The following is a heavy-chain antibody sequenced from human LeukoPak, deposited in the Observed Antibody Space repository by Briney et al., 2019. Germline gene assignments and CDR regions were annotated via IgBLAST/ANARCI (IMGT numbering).Heavy chain of an antibody. Sequence: GGSLRLSCAASGFTFSNAWMSWVRQAPGKGLEWLSSISSSSIYIYYADSVKGRFTISRDNAKNSLYLQMNSLRAEDTAVYFCARDGDGYNSPFDYWGQGTLVTVSS. CDR3: ARDGDGYNSPFDY. V-gene: IGHV3-21*01. CDR1: GFTFSNAW. CDR2: ISSSSIYI. J-gene: IGHJ4*02. D-gene: IGHD5-24*01.